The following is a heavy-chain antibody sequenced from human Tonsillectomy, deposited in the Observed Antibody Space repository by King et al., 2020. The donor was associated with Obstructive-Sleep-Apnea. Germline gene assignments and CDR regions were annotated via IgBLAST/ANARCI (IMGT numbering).Heavy chain of an antibody. Sequence: VQLVESGGGVVQPGRSLRLSCAASGFTFSSYAMHWVRQAPGKGLEWVSFIRYDGSGEYYADSVKGRFTISRDNSEYTLDLQMNSLRADDTAVYYCARDRIPVAPTQGMDVWGPGTTVTVAS. J-gene: IGHJ6*02. D-gene: IGHD6-19*01. V-gene: IGHV3-33*01. CDR1: GFTFSSYA. CDR3: ARDRIPVAPTQGMDV. CDR2: IRYDGSGE.